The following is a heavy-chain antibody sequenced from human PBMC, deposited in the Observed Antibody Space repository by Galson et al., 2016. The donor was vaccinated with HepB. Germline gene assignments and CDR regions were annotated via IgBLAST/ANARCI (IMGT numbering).Heavy chain of an antibody. CDR2: ISGRGDKI. Sequence: SLRLSCAASGFTYRKYDMSWLRQAPGKGLEWLADISGRGDKIVYADSVRGRFTISRDNSKNTVFLQMDGLRVEDTALYYCAGSWTWGQGALVTVSS. V-gene: IGHV3-23*01. D-gene: IGHD3-3*01. J-gene: IGHJ5*02. CDR3: AGSWT. CDR1: GFTYRKYD.